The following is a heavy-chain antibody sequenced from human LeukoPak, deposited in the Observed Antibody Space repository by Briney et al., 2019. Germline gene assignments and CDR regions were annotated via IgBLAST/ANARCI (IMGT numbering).Heavy chain of an antibody. J-gene: IGHJ6*03. V-gene: IGHV3-48*03. CDR2: ISSSGSTI. CDR3: ARPSRGYYMDV. Sequence: GGSLRLSCAASGFTFSSYEMNWVRQAPGKGLEWVSYISSSGSTIYYADSVKGRFTISRDNSKNTLYLQMNSLRAEDTAVYYCARPSRGYYMDVWGKGTMVTVSS. D-gene: IGHD3-10*01. CDR1: GFTFSSYE.